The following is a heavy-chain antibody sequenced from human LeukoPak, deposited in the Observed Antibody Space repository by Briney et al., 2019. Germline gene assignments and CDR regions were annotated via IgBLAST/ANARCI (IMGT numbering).Heavy chain of an antibody. J-gene: IGHJ4*02. CDR3: ARRGYSAYDF. CDR1: GFTFSSYW. D-gene: IGHD5-12*01. Sequence: QPGGSLRLSRAASGFTFSSYWMYWVRQAPGKGLVWVSRINSDGSRTNYADSVKGRFTISRDNAKNTLYLQMNSLRAEDTAVYYCARRGYSAYDFWGQGTLVTVSS. CDR2: INSDGSRT. V-gene: IGHV3-74*01.